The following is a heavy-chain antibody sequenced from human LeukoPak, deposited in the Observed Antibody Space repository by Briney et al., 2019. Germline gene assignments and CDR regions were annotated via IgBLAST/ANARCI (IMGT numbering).Heavy chain of an antibody. Sequence: SVKVSCKASGGTFSSYAISWVRQAPGQGLEWMGRIIPIFGTANSAQKFQGRVTITTDESTSTAYMELSSLRSEDTAVYYCAREVSAAGTHFDYWGQGTLVTVSS. D-gene: IGHD6-13*01. CDR2: IIPIFGTA. CDR3: AREVSAAGTHFDY. CDR1: GGTFSSYA. J-gene: IGHJ4*02. V-gene: IGHV1-69*05.